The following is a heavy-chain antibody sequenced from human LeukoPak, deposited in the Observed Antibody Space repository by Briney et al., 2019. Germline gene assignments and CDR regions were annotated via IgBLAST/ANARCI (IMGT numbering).Heavy chain of an antibody. D-gene: IGHD3-10*01. CDR2: IRYEGGET. J-gene: IGHJ4*02. CDR1: GFTFTYYG. Sequence: PGGSLRLSCAASGFTFTYYGFHWVHQAPGEGLEWVAFIRYEGGETYYADSVKGRFTISRDNSKNTLYLEMNSLRADDTGVYYCAKDLMRDRWFGESWGQGTLVTVSS. V-gene: IGHV3-30*02. CDR3: AKDLMRDRWFGES.